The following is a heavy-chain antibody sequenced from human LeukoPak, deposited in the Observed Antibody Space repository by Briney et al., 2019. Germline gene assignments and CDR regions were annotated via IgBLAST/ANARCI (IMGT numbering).Heavy chain of an antibody. D-gene: IGHD3-10*01. Sequence: ASVKVSCKASGGTFSSYAISWVRQAPGQGLEWMGGIIPIFGTANYAQKFQGRVTITADKSTSTAYMELSSLRSEDTAVYYCAKGFGEFDYYYYYMDVWGKGTTVTVSS. CDR2: IIPIFGTA. CDR1: GGTFSSYA. CDR3: AKGFGEFDYYYYYMDV. V-gene: IGHV1-69*06. J-gene: IGHJ6*03.